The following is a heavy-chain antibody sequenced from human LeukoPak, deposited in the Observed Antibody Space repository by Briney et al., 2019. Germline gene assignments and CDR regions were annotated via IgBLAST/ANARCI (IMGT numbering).Heavy chain of an antibody. V-gene: IGHV3-7*05. Sequence: TGGSLRLSCAASGFTFGSYWMTWVRQAPGKGLEWVANIHQNGGENHYVDSVKGRFTISRDNAKNSLYLQVKHLRAEDTAVYYCARESRYCSGGSCYMSDYWGQGTLVTVSS. D-gene: IGHD2-15*01. CDR2: IHQNGGEN. CDR1: GFTFGSYW. CDR3: ARESRYCSGGSCYMSDY. J-gene: IGHJ4*02.